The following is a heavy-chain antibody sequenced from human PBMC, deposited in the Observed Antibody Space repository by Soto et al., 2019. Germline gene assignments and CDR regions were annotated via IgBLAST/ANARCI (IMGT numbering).Heavy chain of an antibody. CDR2: IYWDEDK. CDR3: AHKGGRGAGMDV. J-gene: IGHJ6*02. CDR1: GFSRSSSGVG. V-gene: IGHV2-5*02. Sequence: QITLKESGPTLVKPTQTLTLTCTFSGFSRSSSGVGVGWIRQPPGKAPEWLALIYWDEDKRYSPSLKTRLTITKDTSTNEVVLTMTNMDPVDTGTYYCAHKGGRGAGMDVWGQGTTVTVSS. D-gene: IGHD2-15*01.